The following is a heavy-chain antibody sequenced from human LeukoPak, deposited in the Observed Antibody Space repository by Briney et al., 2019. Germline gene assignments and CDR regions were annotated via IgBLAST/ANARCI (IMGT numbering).Heavy chain of an antibody. CDR1: GGSINNYY. Sequence: SETLSLTCSVSGGSINNYYWGWIRQPAGKGLEWIGRIYTSGNTNYSPSFKSRVTMSVDMSKNQFSLKLSSVTAADTAVYYCARGRATMVRGVSRPFDYWGQGTLVTVSP. CDR3: ARGRATMVRGVSRPFDY. J-gene: IGHJ4*02. D-gene: IGHD3-10*01. CDR2: IYTSGNT. V-gene: IGHV4-4*07.